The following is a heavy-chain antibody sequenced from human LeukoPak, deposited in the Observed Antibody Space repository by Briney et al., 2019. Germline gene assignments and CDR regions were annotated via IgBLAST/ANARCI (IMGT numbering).Heavy chain of an antibody. D-gene: IGHD6-19*01. J-gene: IGHJ4*02. CDR1: GGSISSYY. V-gene: IGHV4-59*08. CDR2: IYSSGST. Sequence: SETLSLTCTVSGGSISSYYWSWIRQPPGKGLEWIGYIYSSGSTNYNPSLESRVTISVDTSKNQFSLKLSSVAAADTAVYYCARRGYSTGWYYFDYWGQGTLVTVSS. CDR3: ARRGYSTGWYYFDY.